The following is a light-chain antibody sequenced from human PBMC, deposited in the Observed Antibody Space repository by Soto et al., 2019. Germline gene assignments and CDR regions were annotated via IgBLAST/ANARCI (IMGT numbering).Light chain of an antibody. CDR1: ASDVGGYNY. CDR2: EVN. Sequence: QSALTQPASVSGSPGQSITISCTGTASDVGGYNYVSWYQHHPGEAPKLMIYEVNDRPSGVSNRFSGSKSGNTASLTISGLQAEDEADYYCTSYTSSSTYVFGTGTKATVL. CDR3: TSYTSSSTYV. J-gene: IGLJ1*01. V-gene: IGLV2-14*01.